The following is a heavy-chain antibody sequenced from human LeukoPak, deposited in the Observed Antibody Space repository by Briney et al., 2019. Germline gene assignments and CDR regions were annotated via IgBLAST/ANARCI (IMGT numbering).Heavy chain of an antibody. CDR1: GFSCRRYS. CDR2: ISYSSETT. V-gene: IGHV3-48*04. J-gene: IGHJ4*02. CDR3: ARVARGNYYHFDS. D-gene: IGHD1-26*01. Sequence: GGSLRLCCEAPGFSCRRYSVTWVRETLGEGLEWVSYISYSSETTSCVDGVKGRFTSSRDYAKKALYLQMNSLRAEDTAVYFCARVARGNYYHFDSWGQGTLVTVSS.